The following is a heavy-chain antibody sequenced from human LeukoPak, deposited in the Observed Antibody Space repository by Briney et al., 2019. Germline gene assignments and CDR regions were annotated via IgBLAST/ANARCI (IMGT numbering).Heavy chain of an antibody. D-gene: IGHD2-2*01. CDR2: IIGGAGST. CDR3: THGSMYQLDY. Sequence: GGTLRLSCAASGFSFSSDGMSWVRQAPGKGLEWVSGIIGGAGSTYYADSVKGRFTISRDNSKNTLYLQMNSLRAEDTAVYYCTHGSMYQLDYWGQGTLVTVSS. J-gene: IGHJ4*02. CDR1: GFSFSSDG. V-gene: IGHV3-23*01.